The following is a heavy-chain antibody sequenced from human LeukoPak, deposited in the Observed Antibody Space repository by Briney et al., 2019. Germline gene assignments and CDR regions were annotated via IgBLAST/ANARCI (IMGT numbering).Heavy chain of an antibody. CDR3: ARDRYSSSWNRFDY. Sequence: PSETLSLTCTVSGGSISSGDYYWSWIRQPPGKGLEWIGYIYYSGSTYYNPSLKSRVTISVYTSKNQFSLKLSSVTAADTAVYYCARDRYSSSWNRFDYWGQGTLVTVSS. D-gene: IGHD6-13*01. CDR1: GGSISSGDYY. V-gene: IGHV4-30-4*01. CDR2: IYYSGST. J-gene: IGHJ4*02.